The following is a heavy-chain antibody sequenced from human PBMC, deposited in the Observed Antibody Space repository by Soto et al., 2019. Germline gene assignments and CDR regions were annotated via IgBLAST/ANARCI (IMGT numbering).Heavy chain of an antibody. Sequence: QVQLVQSGAEVKKPGSSVKVSCEASGGTFSSYSFSWVRQAPGQGLEWMGRVIPILGMANYAQKFQGRVTITADRSTSTVYMEMSSLRSEDTAVYYCARGGAVVVPGAVDRHYWFDPWGQGTLVTVSS. CDR1: GGTFSSYS. CDR2: VIPILGMA. D-gene: IGHD2-2*01. J-gene: IGHJ5*02. CDR3: ARGGAVVVPGAVDRHYWFDP. V-gene: IGHV1-69*02.